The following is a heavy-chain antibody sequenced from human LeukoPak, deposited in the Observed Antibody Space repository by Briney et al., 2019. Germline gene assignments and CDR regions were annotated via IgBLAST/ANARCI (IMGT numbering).Heavy chain of an antibody. CDR3: ARDQRAHYGGNSELHY. J-gene: IGHJ4*02. D-gene: IGHD4-23*01. Sequence: VASVKVSCKASGYTFTCYYMHWVRQAPGQGLEWMGIINPSGGSTSYAQKFQGRVTMTRDTSTSTVCMELSSLRSEDTAVYYCARDQRAHYGGNSELHYWGQGTLVTVSS. V-gene: IGHV1-46*01. CDR1: GYTFTCYY. CDR2: INPSGGST.